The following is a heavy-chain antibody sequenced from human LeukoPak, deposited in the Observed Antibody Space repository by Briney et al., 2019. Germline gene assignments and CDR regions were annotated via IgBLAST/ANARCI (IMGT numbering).Heavy chain of an antibody. D-gene: IGHD3-22*01. V-gene: IGHV1-18*04. CDR2: ISAYNGDT. CDR1: GYTFTGYY. Sequence: ASVKVSCKASGYTFTGYYMHWVRQAPGQGLEWMGWISAYNGDTNYARKVQGRVTMTTDTSTTTAYMELRSLRSDDTAVYYCARDQGNGYLGDYWGQGTLVTVSS. CDR3: ARDQGNGYLGDY. J-gene: IGHJ4*02.